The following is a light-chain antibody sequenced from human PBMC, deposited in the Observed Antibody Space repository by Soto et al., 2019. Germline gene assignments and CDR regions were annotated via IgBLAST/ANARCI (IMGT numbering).Light chain of an antibody. CDR1: QSVSTNS. CDR3: QQYGSSVLT. V-gene: IGKV3-20*01. J-gene: IGKJ4*01. CDR2: GAS. Sequence: EIVLTQSPDTLSLSPGERATLSCRASQSVSTNSLAWYQHRPGQAPRPLIYGASSRATGTPDRFSGSGSGTDFTLIISRLEPEDFAVYYCQQYGSSVLTFGGGTKVDIK.